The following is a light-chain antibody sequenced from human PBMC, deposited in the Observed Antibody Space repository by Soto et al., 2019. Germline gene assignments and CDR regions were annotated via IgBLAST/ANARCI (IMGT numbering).Light chain of an antibody. J-gene: IGKJ1*01. CDR3: YQHNYCVAWT. CDR2: RAS. Sequence: EVVITLYPAPLSLFPGARGTLSSRASQSVSTNLAWYQQRPGRAPTLLVYRASTSAAGVPARFSGSGSGTEFTLTISGLQPEDYAVSYCYQHNYCVAWTFGQGTKVDIK. CDR1: QSVSTN. V-gene: IGKV3-15*01.